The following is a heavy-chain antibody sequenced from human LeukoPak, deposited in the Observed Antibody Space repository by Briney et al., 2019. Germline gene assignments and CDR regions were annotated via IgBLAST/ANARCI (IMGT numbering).Heavy chain of an antibody. CDR3: ARVWVENGYLDPNLPRKRYYYYYMDV. D-gene: IGHD5-24*01. CDR1: GYTFTGYY. V-gene: IGHV1-2*06. J-gene: IGHJ6*03. CDR2: INPNSGGT. Sequence: ASVKVSCKASGYTFTGYYMRWVRQAPGQGLEWMGRINPNSGGTNYAQKFQGRVTMTRDTFISTAYMELSRLRSDDTAVYYCARVWVENGYLDPNLPRKRYYYYYMDVWGKGTTVTVSS.